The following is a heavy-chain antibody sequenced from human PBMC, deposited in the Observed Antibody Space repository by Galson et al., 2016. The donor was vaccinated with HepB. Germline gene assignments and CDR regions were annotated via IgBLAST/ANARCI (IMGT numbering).Heavy chain of an antibody. J-gene: IGHJ5*02. D-gene: IGHD6-19*01. V-gene: IGHV3-30*04. CDR3: ARDWGSSGWYNWFDP. Sequence: SLRLSCAASGFSFNDYGFHWVRQAPGKGLEWLAMISYGGDIYYTDSVKGRFTISRDNSENTLYLQMNSLRPEDTGVYYCARDWGSSGWYNWFDPRGQGTLVTVSS. CDR2: ISYGGDI. CDR1: GFSFNDYG.